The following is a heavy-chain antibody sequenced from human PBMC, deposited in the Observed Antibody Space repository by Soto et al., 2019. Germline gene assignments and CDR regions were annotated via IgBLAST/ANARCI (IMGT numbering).Heavy chain of an antibody. J-gene: IGHJ4*02. D-gene: IGHD2-2*01. Sequence: QLQLQESGSGLVKPSQTLSLTCAVSGGSISSGGYSWSWIRQPPGKGLEWIGYMYHSGSTYYNPSIKSRVTLSIDRSKHQFSLKLSSVTAADTAVYYCASVPDYWGQGILVTVSS. V-gene: IGHV4-30-2*01. CDR1: GGSISSGGYS. CDR2: MYHSGST. CDR3: ASVPDY.